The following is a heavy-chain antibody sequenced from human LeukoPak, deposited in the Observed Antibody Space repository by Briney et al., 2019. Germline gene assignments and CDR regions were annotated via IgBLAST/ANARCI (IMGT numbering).Heavy chain of an antibody. V-gene: IGHV3-48*03. D-gene: IGHD3-22*01. J-gene: IGHJ4*02. CDR3: SRANPYYYDHYDY. Sequence: GGSLRLSCAASGFTFSSYEMIWVRQAPGKGLEWVSYISSSGSTIYYADSVKGRFTIPRDNAKNSLYLQMNSLGAEDTAVYYCSRANPYYYDHYDYWGQGTLVTVSS. CDR1: GFTFSSYE. CDR2: ISSSGSTI.